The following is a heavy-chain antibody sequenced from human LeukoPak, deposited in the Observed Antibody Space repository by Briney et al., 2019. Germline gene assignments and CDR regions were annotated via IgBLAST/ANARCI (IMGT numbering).Heavy chain of an antibody. J-gene: IGHJ6*02. Sequence: SETLSLTCTVSGGSISSGGYYWSWIRQHPGKGLEWIGYIYYSGSTYYNPSLKSRVTISVDTSKNQFSLKLSSVTAADTAVYYCARGGVVPYYYYGMDVWGQGTTVTVSS. D-gene: IGHD2-2*01. V-gene: IGHV4-31*03. CDR3: ARGGVVPYYYYGMDV. CDR1: GGSISSGGYY. CDR2: IYYSGST.